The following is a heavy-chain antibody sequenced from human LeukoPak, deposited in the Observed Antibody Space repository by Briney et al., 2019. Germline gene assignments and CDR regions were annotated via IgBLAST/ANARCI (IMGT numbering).Heavy chain of an antibody. V-gene: IGHV4-30-2*01. D-gene: IGHD3-3*01. Sequence: RSETLSLTCTVSGVSISNAGYLWSWIRQPPGKGLEYIGYIYDSEGTNYNPSLKSRVTISVDTSKNQFSLKLSSVTAADTAVYYCARKVTIFGVANRGWFDPWGQGTLVTVSS. CDR3: ARKVTIFGVANRGWFDP. CDR1: GVSISNAGYL. J-gene: IGHJ5*02. CDR2: IYDSEGT.